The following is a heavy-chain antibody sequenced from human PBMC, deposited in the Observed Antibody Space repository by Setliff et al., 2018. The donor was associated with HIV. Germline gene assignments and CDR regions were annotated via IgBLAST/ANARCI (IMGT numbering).Heavy chain of an antibody. D-gene: IGHD2-8*01. CDR3: ARDRLTNVRYWTSDY. CDR1: GFTFSSHW. CDR2: IMQDGSEK. Sequence: GGSLRLSCAASGFTFSSHWMAWVRQAPGKGLEWVANIMQDGSEKYYADSVKGRFTISRDNAKNSLYLVMNDLRADDTATYYCARDRLTNVRYWTSDYWGQGTLVTVSS. V-gene: IGHV3-7*01. J-gene: IGHJ4*02.